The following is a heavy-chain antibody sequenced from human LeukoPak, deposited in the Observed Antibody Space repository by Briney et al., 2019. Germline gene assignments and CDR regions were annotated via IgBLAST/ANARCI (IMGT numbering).Heavy chain of an antibody. J-gene: IGHJ4*02. D-gene: IGHD6-13*01. CDR3: ARGTPTFAVGIAAASDY. CDR1: GYTFTGYY. CDR2: INPNSGGT. Sequence: ASVKVSCKASGYTFTGYYLHWVRQAPGQGLEWMGWINPNSGGTNYAQKFQGRVTMTRDTSISTAYMELSRLRSDDTGVYYCARGTPTFAVGIAAASDYWGQGTLVTVSS. V-gene: IGHV1-2*02.